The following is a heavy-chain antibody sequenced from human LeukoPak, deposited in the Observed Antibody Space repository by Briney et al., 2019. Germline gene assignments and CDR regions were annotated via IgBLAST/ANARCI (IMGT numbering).Heavy chain of an antibody. J-gene: IGHJ4*02. V-gene: IGHV3-30*02. Sequence: GGSLRLSCAASGFTFNNYGMHWVRQAPGKGLEWVSFIRYDGSNKNYADSVKGRFTISRDNSKNTLYLQMNSLRAEDRAVYYCAKYQRSPHSGPGWGQGTLVTVSS. CDR1: GFTFNNYG. CDR3: AKYQRSPHSGPG. D-gene: IGHD2-2*01. CDR2: IRYDGSNK.